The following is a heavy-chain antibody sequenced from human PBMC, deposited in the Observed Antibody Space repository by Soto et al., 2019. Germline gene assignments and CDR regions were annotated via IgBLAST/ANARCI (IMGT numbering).Heavy chain of an antibody. V-gene: IGHV4-34*01. CDR3: ARSRGRIYYGSGSYYTVWFDP. D-gene: IGHD3-10*01. J-gene: IGHJ5*02. CDR1: GGSFSGYY. Sequence: SETLSLTCAVYGGSFSGYYWSWIRQPPGKGLEWIGEINHSGSTNYNPSLKSRVTISVDTSKNQFSLKLSSVTAADTAVYYCARSRGRIYYGSGSYYTVWFDPWGQGTLVTVSS. CDR2: INHSGST.